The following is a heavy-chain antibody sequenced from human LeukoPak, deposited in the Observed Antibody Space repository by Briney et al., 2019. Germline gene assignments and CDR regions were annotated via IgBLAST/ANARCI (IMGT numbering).Heavy chain of an antibody. CDR2: INPSGGST. CDR3: ARVGVAAGKPFDY. J-gene: IGHJ4*02. D-gene: IGHD3-3*01. V-gene: IGHV1-46*01. Sequence: ASVKVSCKASGYTFTSYYMHWVRQAPGQGLEWMGIINPSGGSTSYAQKFQGRVTMTRDTSTSTAYMELRSLRSDDTAVYYCARVGVAAGKPFDYWGQGTLVTVSS. CDR1: GYTFTSYY.